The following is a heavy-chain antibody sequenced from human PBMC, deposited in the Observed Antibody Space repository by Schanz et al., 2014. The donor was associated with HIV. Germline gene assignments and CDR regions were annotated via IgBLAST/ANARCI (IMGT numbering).Heavy chain of an antibody. J-gene: IGHJ3*02. V-gene: IGHV1-69*01. Sequence: QVQLVQSGAEVKKPGSSVKVSCKASGGTFSSYAISWVRQAPGQGLEWMGGMIPSFRLRTYAQKFQGRVTIAADESASTAYMELSSLRSDDTAMYYCARGLKDSSSSEAFHIWGQGTMVTVSS. CDR2: MIPSFRLR. CDR3: ARGLKDSSSSEAFHI. CDR1: GGTFSSYA. D-gene: IGHD6-6*01.